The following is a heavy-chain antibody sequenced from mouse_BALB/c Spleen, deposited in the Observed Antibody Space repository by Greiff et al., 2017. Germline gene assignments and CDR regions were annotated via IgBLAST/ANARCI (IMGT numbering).Heavy chain of an antibody. CDR1: GFTFSDYY. CDR3: ARDGGGNYPLYAMDY. CDR2: ISDGGSYT. J-gene: IGHJ4*01. D-gene: IGHD2-1*01. Sequence: DVMLVESGGGLVKPGGSLKLSCAASGFTFSDYYMYWVRQTPEKRLEWVATISDGGSYTYYPDSVKGRFTISRDNAKNNLYLQMSSLKSEDTAMYYCARDGGGNYPLYAMDYWGQGTSVTVSS. V-gene: IGHV5-4*02.